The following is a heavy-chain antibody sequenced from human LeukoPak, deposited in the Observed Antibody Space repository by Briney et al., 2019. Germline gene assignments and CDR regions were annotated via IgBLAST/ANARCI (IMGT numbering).Heavy chain of an antibody. CDR2: IIPILGIA. J-gene: IGHJ4*02. D-gene: IGHD2-2*01. V-gene: IGHV1-69*04. CDR1: GGTFSSYT. CDR3: ARDSVLVPAATFDY. Sequence: ASVKVSCKASGGTFSSYTISWVRQAPGQGLEWMGRIIPILGIANYAQKFQGRVTITADKSTSTAYMELSSLRSEDTAVYYCARDSVLVPAATFDYWGPGNPGHRLL.